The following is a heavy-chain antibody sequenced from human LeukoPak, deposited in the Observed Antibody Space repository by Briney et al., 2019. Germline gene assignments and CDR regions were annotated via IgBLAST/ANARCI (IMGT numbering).Heavy chain of an antibody. CDR2: ISSSSDYT. CDR1: GFTYSDYY. J-gene: IGHJ6*02. CDR3: AKERYSSSWYGNYYYGMDV. V-gene: IGHV3-11*06. D-gene: IGHD6-13*01. Sequence: GGSLRLSCAASGFTYSDYYMSWIRQAPGKGLEWISYISSSSDYTNYADSVKGRFTISRDNAKNSLYLQMNSLRAEDTAVYYCAKERYSSSWYGNYYYGMDVWGQGTTVTVSS.